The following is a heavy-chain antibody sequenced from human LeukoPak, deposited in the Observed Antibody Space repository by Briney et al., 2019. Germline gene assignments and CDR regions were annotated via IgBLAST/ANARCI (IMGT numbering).Heavy chain of an antibody. Sequence: GASVKVSCKASGYTFTSYDINWVRQAPGQGLEWMGWISPNSGGTNYAQKFQGRVTMSRDTSISTAYMELSRLRSDDTAVYYCARDRVIVGPSDGFDIWGQGTMVTVSS. J-gene: IGHJ3*02. CDR1: GYTFTSYD. CDR3: ARDRVIVGPSDGFDI. D-gene: IGHD3-22*01. V-gene: IGHV1-2*02. CDR2: ISPNSGGT.